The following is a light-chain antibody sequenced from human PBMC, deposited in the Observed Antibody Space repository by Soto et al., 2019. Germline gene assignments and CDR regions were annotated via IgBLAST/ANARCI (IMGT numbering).Light chain of an antibody. V-gene: IGKV3-20*01. J-gene: IGKJ1*01. CDR2: ATS. Sequence: EIVLTQSPGTRSLFPGERATFSCRTSQSISATYLAWYQQKPGQAPRLLIYATSSRATGIPDRFSGSGSRTDFTLTISRLEPDDSAVYYCQQYASLPRTFGQGTKVEI. CDR1: QSISATY. CDR3: QQYASLPRT.